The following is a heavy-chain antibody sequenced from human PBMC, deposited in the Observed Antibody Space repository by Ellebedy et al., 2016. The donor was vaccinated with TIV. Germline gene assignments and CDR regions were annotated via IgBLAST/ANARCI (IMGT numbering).Heavy chain of an antibody. CDR1: GFTFSKYA. CDR3: ARFPHPGVSTIFFFDY. CDR2: ISGSGVST. D-gene: IGHD5/OR15-5a*01. Sequence: GGSLRLXXTTSGFTFSKYAMSWARQAPGNGLEWVSVISGSGVSTDYADSVKGQFTISRDNSKNTLYLQMNSLRAEDTAVYYCARFPHPGVSTIFFFDYWGQGTLVTVSS. V-gene: IGHV3-23*01. J-gene: IGHJ4*02.